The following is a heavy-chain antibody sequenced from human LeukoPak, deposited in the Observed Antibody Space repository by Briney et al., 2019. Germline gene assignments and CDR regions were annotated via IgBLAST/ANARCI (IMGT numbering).Heavy chain of an antibody. CDR2: ISTYNGNT. V-gene: IGHV1-18*01. J-gene: IGHJ6*03. D-gene: IGHD7-27*01. CDR1: GYTFSSYG. Sequence: ASVKVSCKASGYTFSSYGISWVRQAPGQGLEWMGWISTYNGNTNYAQKLQGRVTMTTDTSTTTAYMELRGLRSDDTAVYYCARAEKPNWGNYYYHCMDVWGKGTTVTVSS. CDR3: ARAEKPNWGNYYYHCMDV.